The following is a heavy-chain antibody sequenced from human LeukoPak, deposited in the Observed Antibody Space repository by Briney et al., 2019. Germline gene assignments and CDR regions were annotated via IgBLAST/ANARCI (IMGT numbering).Heavy chain of an antibody. V-gene: IGHV4-61*01. CDR3: ARVRGSGWFDY. Sequence: SETLSLTCTVSGDSVSSGSYHWGWIRQPPGKRLEWIGHIYCTGSTSYSPSLKSRVTISVDTSKNQFSLKLTSVTAADTAVYYCARVRGSGWFDYWGQGTLVTVSS. CDR2: IYCTGST. D-gene: IGHD6-19*01. J-gene: IGHJ4*02. CDR1: GDSVSSGSYH.